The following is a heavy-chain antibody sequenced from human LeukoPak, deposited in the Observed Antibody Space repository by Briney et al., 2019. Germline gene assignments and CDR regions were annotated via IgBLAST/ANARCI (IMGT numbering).Heavy chain of an antibody. J-gene: IGHJ4*02. CDR1: GFTFSSYG. CDR3: AKELPIVVVTAGFDY. CDR2: ISYDGSNK. V-gene: IGHV3-30*18. D-gene: IGHD2-21*02. Sequence: GRSLRLSCAASGFTFSSYGMHWVRQAPGKGLEWVAVISYDGSNKYYADSVKGRFTISRDNSKNTLYLQMNSLRAEDTAVYYCAKELPIVVVTAGFDYWGQGTLVTVSS.